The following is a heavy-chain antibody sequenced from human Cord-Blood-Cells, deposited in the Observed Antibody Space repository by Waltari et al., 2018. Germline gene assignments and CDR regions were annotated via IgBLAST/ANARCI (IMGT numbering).Heavy chain of an antibody. Sequence: QLQLQESGPGLVKPSETLSLTCTVSGGSISSSSYYWGWIRQPPGNGLEWMWSITYSSSTSYNPYLKSRVTISVDTSKNQFSLKLSSVTAADTAVYYCARINVVTAISFPYNWFDPWGQGTLVTVSS. J-gene: IGHJ5*02. CDR1: GGSISSSSYY. D-gene: IGHD2-21*02. CDR2: ITYSSST. CDR3: ARINVVTAISFPYNWFDP. V-gene: IGHV4-39*01.